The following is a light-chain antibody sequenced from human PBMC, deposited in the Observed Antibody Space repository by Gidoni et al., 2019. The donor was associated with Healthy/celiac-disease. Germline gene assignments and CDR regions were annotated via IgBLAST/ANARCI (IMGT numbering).Light chain of an antibody. J-gene: IGLJ1*01. V-gene: IGLV2-14*01. CDR2: DVS. CDR3: SSYTSSSTLN. CDR1: SSDVGGYNY. Sequence: QSPLPPPPSVSVSPGQPLTISCTGTSSDVGGYNYVSWYQQHPGKAPKLMIYDVSNRPSGVSNRFSGSKSGNTASLTISGLQAEDEADYYCSSYTSSSTLNFGTGTKVTVL.